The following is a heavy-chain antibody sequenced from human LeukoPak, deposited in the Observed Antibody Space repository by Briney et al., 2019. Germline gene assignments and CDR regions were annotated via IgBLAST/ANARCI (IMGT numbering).Heavy chain of an antibody. Sequence: SETLSLTCTVSGGSISSSSYYWGCIRQPPGKGLEWIGSIYYSGSTYYNPSLKSRVTISVDTSKNQFSLKLSSVTAADTAVYYCARKQWLVHYYFDYWGQGTLVTVSS. V-gene: IGHV4-39*01. CDR1: GGSISSSSYY. J-gene: IGHJ4*02. D-gene: IGHD6-19*01. CDR3: ARKQWLVHYYFDY. CDR2: IYYSGST.